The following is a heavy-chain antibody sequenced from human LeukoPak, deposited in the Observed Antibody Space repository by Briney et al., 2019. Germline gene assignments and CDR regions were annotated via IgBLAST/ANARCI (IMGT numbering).Heavy chain of an antibody. CDR1: GFAVSSSY. D-gene: IGHD2-15*01. Sequence: GGSLRLSCAASGFAVSSSYMSWVRQAPGKGLEWVSVIYSGGSTYYAGSVKGRFTISRDNSKNTLFLQMTSLRAEDTAVYYCARDYCSGGGCYPGGNWFDPWGQGTLVTVSP. V-gene: IGHV3-66*01. CDR2: IYSGGST. CDR3: ARDYCSGGGCYPGGNWFDP. J-gene: IGHJ5*02.